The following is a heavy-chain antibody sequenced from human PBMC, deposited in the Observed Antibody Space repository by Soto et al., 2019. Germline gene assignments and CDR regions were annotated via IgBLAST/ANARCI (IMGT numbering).Heavy chain of an antibody. Sequence: PSQTLSLTCAISGDSVSSNSAAWNWIRQSPSRGLGWLGRTYYRSKWYNDYAVSVKSRITINPDTSKNQFSLQLNSVTPEDTAVYYCARDHTAMVLPWFDPWGQGTLVTVSS. J-gene: IGHJ5*02. CDR2: TYYRSKWYN. D-gene: IGHD5-18*01. CDR1: GDSVSSNSAA. V-gene: IGHV6-1*01. CDR3: ARDHTAMVLPWFDP.